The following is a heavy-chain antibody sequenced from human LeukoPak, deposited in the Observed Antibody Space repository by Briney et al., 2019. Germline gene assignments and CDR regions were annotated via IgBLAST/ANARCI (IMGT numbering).Heavy chain of an antibody. Sequence: SETLSLTCTVSGGSISSSSYYWGWIRQPPGKGLEWIGSIYYSGSTYYNPSLKSRVTISVDTSKNQFSLKLSSVTAADTAVYYCARGGGYSYGSFDYWGQGTLVTVSS. CDR2: IYYSGST. J-gene: IGHJ4*02. CDR1: GGSISSSSYY. D-gene: IGHD5-18*01. V-gene: IGHV4-39*07. CDR3: ARGGGYSYGSFDY.